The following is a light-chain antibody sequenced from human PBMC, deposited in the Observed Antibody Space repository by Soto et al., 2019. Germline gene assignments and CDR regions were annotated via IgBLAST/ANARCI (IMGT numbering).Light chain of an antibody. Sequence: ETVLTQSTGTLSLSPGERATLSCRASQSVGSSYLAWYRHTPAQAPRLLIYGASSRATGIPDRWSGSGSGREFTLTSSGLEPEDGAVYYCQQYGSSSISFGQGRRLENK. CDR3: QQYGSSSIS. V-gene: IGKV3-20*01. CDR1: QSVGSSY. J-gene: IGKJ5*01. CDR2: GAS.